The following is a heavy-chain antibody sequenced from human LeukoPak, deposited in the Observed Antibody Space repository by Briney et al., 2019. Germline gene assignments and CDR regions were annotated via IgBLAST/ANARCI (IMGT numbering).Heavy chain of an antibody. D-gene: IGHD3-10*01. Sequence: SETLSLTCTVSGGSISSSSYYWGWIRQPPGKGLEWIGSIYYSGSTYYNPSLKSRVTISVDTSKNQFSLKLSSVTAADTAVYYCARLGGGWFGGSTFDYWGQGTLVTVSS. CDR3: ARLGGGWFGGSTFDY. J-gene: IGHJ4*02. V-gene: IGHV4-39*01. CDR1: GGSISSSSYY. CDR2: IYYSGST.